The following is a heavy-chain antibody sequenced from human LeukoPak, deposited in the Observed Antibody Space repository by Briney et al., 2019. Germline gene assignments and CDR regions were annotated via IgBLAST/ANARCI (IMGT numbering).Heavy chain of an antibody. CDR3: ARAGEYYDSSGYYYFGY. CDR2: IYYSGST. Sequence: SETLSLTCTVSGGSISSSSYYWGWIRQPPGKGLEWIGSIYYSGSTYYNPSLKSRVTISVDTSKNQFSLKLSSVTAADTAVYYCARAGEYYDSSGYYYFGYWGQGTLVTVSS. CDR1: GGSISSSSYY. J-gene: IGHJ4*02. V-gene: IGHV4-39*07. D-gene: IGHD3-22*01.